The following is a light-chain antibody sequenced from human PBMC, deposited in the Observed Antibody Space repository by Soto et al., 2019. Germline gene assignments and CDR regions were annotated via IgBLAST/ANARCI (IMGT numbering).Light chain of an antibody. CDR3: QQRSDWPLT. CDR2: GAS. V-gene: IGKV3D-20*02. Sequence: EIVLTQSPGTLSLSPGERATLSCRASQSVSSTYVAWYQQKPGQAPRLLIYGASNRATGIPARFSGSGSETDFTLTISSLEPEDFAVYYCQQRSDWPLTFGQGTRLEIK. J-gene: IGKJ5*01. CDR1: QSVSSTY.